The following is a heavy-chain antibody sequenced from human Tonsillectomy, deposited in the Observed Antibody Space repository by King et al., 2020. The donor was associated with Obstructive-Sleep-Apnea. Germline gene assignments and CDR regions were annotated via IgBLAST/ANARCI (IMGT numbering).Heavy chain of an antibody. CDR3: ARDPRPYTSSSRGDFDY. Sequence: DVQLVESGGGLVKPGGSLRLSCAASGFTFSSYSMNWVRQAPGKGLEWVSSISSSSSYIYYADSVKGRFTISRDNAKNSLYLQMNSLRAEDTAVYYCARDPRPYTSSSRGDFDYWGQGTLVTVSS. V-gene: IGHV3-21*01. CDR1: GFTFSSYS. CDR2: ISSSSSYI. D-gene: IGHD6-6*01. J-gene: IGHJ4*02.